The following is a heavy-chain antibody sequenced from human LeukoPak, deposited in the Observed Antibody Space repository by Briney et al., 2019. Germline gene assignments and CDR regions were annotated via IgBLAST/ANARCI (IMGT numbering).Heavy chain of an antibody. D-gene: IGHD6-19*01. Sequence: SETLSLTCSVSGGSISSSSYYWGWIRQPPGKGLEWIGSIYYSGSTYYNPSLNSRVTISVDTSKNQFSLKLSSVTAADTAVYYCASRIAVAAGAFDIWGQGTMVTVSS. V-gene: IGHV4-39*07. J-gene: IGHJ3*02. CDR1: GGSISSSSYY. CDR3: ASRIAVAAGAFDI. CDR2: IYYSGST.